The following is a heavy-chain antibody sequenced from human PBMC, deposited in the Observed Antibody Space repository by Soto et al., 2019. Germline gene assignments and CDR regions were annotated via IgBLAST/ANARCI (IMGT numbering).Heavy chain of an antibody. Sequence: ASVKVSCKASGYTFTSYGISWVRQAPGQGLEWMGWINANNGNTNYAQKVQGRVTMTTDTSTSTAYMELSSLRSEDTAVYYCAILRLHSSSSKYYFDMDAGGKGTTVT. CDR3: AILRLHSSSSKYYFDMDA. CDR1: GYTFTSYG. CDR2: INANNGNT. V-gene: IGHV1-18*01. J-gene: IGHJ6*03. D-gene: IGHD6-6*01.